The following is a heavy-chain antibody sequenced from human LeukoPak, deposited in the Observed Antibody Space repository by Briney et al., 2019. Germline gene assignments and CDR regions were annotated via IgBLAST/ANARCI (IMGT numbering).Heavy chain of an antibody. CDR2: IKQDGSEI. V-gene: IGHV3-7*01. Sequence: GGSLRLSCAASGFTFSDYWMSWVRLAPGKGLEWVSNIKQDGSEIYYVDSVKGRFTISRDNAKNSLYLQMNSLRAEDTAVYYCARDAPRNSGSSLISWGPGTLVTVSS. D-gene: IGHD3-16*02. J-gene: IGHJ5*02. CDR3: ARDAPRNSGSSLIS. CDR1: GFTFSDYW.